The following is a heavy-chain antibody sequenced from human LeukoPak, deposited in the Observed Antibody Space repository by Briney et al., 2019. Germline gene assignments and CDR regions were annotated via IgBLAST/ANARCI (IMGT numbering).Heavy chain of an antibody. CDR3: AREVGGGASGQ. J-gene: IGHJ4*02. CDR2: IYSDGTI. D-gene: IGHD3-16*01. CDR1: GFTVSSNY. V-gene: IGHV3-66*01. Sequence: GESLRLSCAVSGFTVSSNYMSWVRQVPGKGLEWVSVIYSDGTISYADSVKGRFTISRDNSENTLYLQMNSLRVEDTAVYYCAREVGGGASGQWGQGALVTVSS.